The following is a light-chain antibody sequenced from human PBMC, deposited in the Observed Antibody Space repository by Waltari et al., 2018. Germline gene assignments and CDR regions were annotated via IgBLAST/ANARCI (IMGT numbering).Light chain of an antibody. J-gene: IGKJ1*01. CDR1: QSVSSSY. Sequence: EIVLTQSPGTLSLSPGERATPSCRASQSVSSSYLAWYQQKPGQAPRLLIYGASSRATGIPDRFSGSGSGTDFTLTISRLEPEDFAVYYCQQYGSSSWTFGQGTKVESK. CDR2: GAS. CDR3: QQYGSSSWT. V-gene: IGKV3-20*01.